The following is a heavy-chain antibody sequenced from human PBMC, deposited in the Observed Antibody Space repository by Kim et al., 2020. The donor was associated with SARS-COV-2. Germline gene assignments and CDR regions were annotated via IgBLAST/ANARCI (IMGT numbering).Heavy chain of an antibody. CDR2: ISYDGSNK. V-gene: IGHV3-30*18. CDR1: GFTFSSYG. J-gene: IGHJ6*02. CDR3: AKEIGGGYSGLITVCYYYYGMDV. D-gene: IGHD5-12*01. Sequence: GGSLRLSCAASGFTFSSYGMHWVRQAPGKGLEWVAVISYDGSNKYYADSVKGRFTISRDNSKNTLYLQMNSLRAEDTAVYYCAKEIGGGYSGLITVCYYYYGMDVWGQGTTVTVSS.